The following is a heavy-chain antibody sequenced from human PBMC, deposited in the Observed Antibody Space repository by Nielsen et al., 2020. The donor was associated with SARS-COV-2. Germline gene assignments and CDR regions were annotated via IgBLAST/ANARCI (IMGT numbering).Heavy chain of an antibody. V-gene: IGHV3-48*04. J-gene: IGHJ3*02. D-gene: IGHD6-13*01. CDR1: GFTFSSYS. CDR2: ISSSSSTI. CDR3: ARVYSSSLMGDHDAFDI. Sequence: GESLKISCAASGFTFSSYSMNWVRQAPGKGLEWVSYISSSSSTIYYADSVKGRFTISRDNAKNSLYLQMNSLRAEDTAVYYCARVYSSSLMGDHDAFDIWGQGTMVTVSS.